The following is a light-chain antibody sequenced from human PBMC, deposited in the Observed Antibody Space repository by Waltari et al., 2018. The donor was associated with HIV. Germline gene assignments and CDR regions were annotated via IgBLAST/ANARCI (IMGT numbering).Light chain of an antibody. CDR3: QSYDSSLSGSDVV. CDR2: GNS. V-gene: IGLV1-40*01. J-gene: IGLJ2*01. CDR1: SPNIGAGYD. Sequence: QSVVTQPPSVSGAPGQRVTISCTGSSPNIGAGYDVHWYKQLPGTAPKLLIYGNSNRPSGVPDRFSGSKSGTSASLAITGLQAEDEADYYCQSYDSSLSGSDVVFGGGTELTVL.